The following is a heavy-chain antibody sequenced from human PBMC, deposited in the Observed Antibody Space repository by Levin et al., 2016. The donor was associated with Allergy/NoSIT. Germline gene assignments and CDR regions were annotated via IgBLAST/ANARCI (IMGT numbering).Heavy chain of an antibody. Sequence: WIRQPPGKGLEWVAVIWYDGSNKYYADSVKGRFTISRDNSKNTLYLQMNSLRAEDTAVYYCARDLRSFRRKGYMDVWGKGTTVTVSS. CDR3: ARDLRSFRRKGYMDV. CDR2: IWYDGSNK. D-gene: IGHD4-17*01. J-gene: IGHJ6*03. V-gene: IGHV3-33*01.